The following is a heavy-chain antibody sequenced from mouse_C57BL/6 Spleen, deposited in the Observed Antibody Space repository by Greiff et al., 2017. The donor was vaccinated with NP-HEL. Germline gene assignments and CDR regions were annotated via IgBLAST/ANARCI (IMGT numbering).Heavy chain of an antibody. CDR2: IYPRSGNT. Sequence: QVQLQQSGAELARPGASVKLSCKASGYTFTSYGISWVKQRTGQGLEWIGEIYPRSGNTYYNEKFKGKATLTADKSSSTAYMELRSLTSEDSAVYFCARSGHDYDLYYAMDYWGQGTSVTVSS. CDR3: ARSGHDYDLYYAMDY. J-gene: IGHJ4*01. CDR1: GYTFTSYG. V-gene: IGHV1-81*01. D-gene: IGHD2-4*01.